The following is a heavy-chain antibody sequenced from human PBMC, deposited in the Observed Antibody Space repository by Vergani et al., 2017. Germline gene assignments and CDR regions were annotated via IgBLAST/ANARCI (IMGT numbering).Heavy chain of an antibody. V-gene: IGHV3-33*01. CDR3: ARWGNEKRLDS. CDR1: GFTFSSHG. Sequence: QVQLVESEGGVVQPGRSLTLSCVASGFTFSSHGMHWVRQAPGKGLEWGAVIWYDGSNKYYGDSVKGRFTISRDNSKNTLYLQMNSLRVEDTAVYYCARWGNEKRLDSWGQGTLVTVSS. CDR2: IWYDGSNK. D-gene: IGHD1-1*01. J-gene: IGHJ5*01.